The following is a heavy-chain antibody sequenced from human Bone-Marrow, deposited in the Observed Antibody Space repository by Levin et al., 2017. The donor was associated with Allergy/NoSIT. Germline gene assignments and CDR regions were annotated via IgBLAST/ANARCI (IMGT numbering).Heavy chain of an antibody. D-gene: IGHD3-10*01. CDR1: GSTLGGYA. CDR2: IIALFNTA. Sequence: SVKVSCKTSGSTLGGYAVNWVRQAPGQGLEWLGGIIALFNTANYTQKFQDRVTVTMDDSPTTVYMELRSLTSDDTAIYYCARGEGSDIWGQGTLVTVSS. CDR3: ARGEGSDI. J-gene: IGHJ1*01. V-gene: IGHV1-69*05.